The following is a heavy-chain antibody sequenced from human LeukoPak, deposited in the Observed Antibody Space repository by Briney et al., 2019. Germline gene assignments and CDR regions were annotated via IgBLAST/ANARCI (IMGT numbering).Heavy chain of an antibody. CDR1: GGSISSGGYY. CDR3: ARGFGELLHHYGMDV. V-gene: IGHV4-31*03. CDR2: IYYSGST. D-gene: IGHD3-10*01. J-gene: IGHJ6*02. Sequence: SQTLFLTCTVSGGSISSGGYYWSWIRQHPGKGLEWIGYIYYSGSTYYNPSLKSRATISVDTSKNQFSLKLSSVTAADTAVYYCARGFGELLHHYGMDVWGQGTTVTVSS.